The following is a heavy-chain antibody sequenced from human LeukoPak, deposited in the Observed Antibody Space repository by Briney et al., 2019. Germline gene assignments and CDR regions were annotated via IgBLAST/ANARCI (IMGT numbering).Heavy chain of an antibody. V-gene: IGHV3-21*01. CDR3: ARDMGDYDILTGSTWTYYYYYYMDV. CDR2: ISSSSSYI. Sequence: PGGSLRLSCAASGFTLSSYTMNWVRQAPGKGLEWVSSISSSSSYIYYADSVKGRFTISRDNAKNSLSLQMNSLRAEDTAVYYCARDMGDYDILTGSTWTYYYYYYMDVWGKGTTVTISS. D-gene: IGHD3-9*01. CDR1: GFTLSSYT. J-gene: IGHJ6*03.